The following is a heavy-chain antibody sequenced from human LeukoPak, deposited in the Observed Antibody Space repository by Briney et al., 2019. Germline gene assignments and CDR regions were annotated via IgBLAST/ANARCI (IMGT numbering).Heavy chain of an antibody. V-gene: IGHV4-59*01. CDR1: GGSISRYY. CDR3: ARDARRYSSGWTYYYYGMDV. CDR2: IYYSGST. J-gene: IGHJ6*02. D-gene: IGHD6-19*01. Sequence: SETLSLTCTVSGGSISRYYWSWIRQPPGKGLEWIGYIYYSGSTNYNPSLKSRVTISVDTSKNQFSLKLGSVTAADTAVYYCARDARRYSSGWTYYYYGMDVWGQGTTVTVSS.